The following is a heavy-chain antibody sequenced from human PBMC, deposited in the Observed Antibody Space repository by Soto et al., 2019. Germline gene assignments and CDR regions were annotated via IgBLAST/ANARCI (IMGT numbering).Heavy chain of an antibody. D-gene: IGHD2-2*01. CDR3: ARSRSTTLTYYFDC. V-gene: IGHV1-2*04. CDR2: INPNSGGT. CDR1: GYTFTGYY. Sequence: ASVKVSCKASGYTFTGYYMHWVRQAPGQGLEWMGWINPNSGGTNYAQKFQGWVTMTRDTSISTAYMELSRLRSDDTAVYYCARSRSTTLTYYFDCWCQGTLLTVSS. J-gene: IGHJ4*02.